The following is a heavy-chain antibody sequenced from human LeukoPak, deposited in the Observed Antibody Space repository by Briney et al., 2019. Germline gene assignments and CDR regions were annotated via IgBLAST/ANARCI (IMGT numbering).Heavy chain of an antibody. D-gene: IGHD5-18*01. V-gene: IGHV3-23*01. Sequence: PSETLSLTCTVSGGSISGGNYYWSWIRQPPGKGLEWVSVISGSGGSTYYADSVKGRFTISRDNSKNTLYLQMNSLRAADTAVYYCAKTPGRELWSAPFDYWGQGTLVTVSS. CDR1: GGSISGGNYY. CDR3: AKTPGRELWSAPFDY. J-gene: IGHJ4*02. CDR2: ISGSGGST.